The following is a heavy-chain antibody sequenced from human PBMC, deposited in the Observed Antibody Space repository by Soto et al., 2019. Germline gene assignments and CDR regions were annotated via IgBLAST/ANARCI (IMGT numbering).Heavy chain of an antibody. CDR2: IYYSGST. Sequence: QVHLQESGPGLVKPSQTLSLTCTVSGGSISSGGYYWSWIRQHPGQGLEWIGYIYYSGSTYYNPSHKSRVTIPVDTSKNQFSLKLSSVTAADTAVYYCASVYYDRSWPTYNEYYFDYWGQGTLVTGSS. J-gene: IGHJ4*02. CDR1: GGSISSGGYY. D-gene: IGHD3-22*01. V-gene: IGHV4-31*03. CDR3: ASVYYDRSWPTYNEYYFDY.